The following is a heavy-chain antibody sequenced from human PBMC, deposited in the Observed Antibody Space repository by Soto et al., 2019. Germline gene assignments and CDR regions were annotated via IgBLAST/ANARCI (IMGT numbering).Heavy chain of an antibody. CDR2: ISYDGSSK. CDR1: GFTFSSYA. V-gene: IGHV3-30-3*01. J-gene: IGHJ3*02. CDR3: ARVLESRITIFGVVPSAFDI. D-gene: IGHD3-3*01. Sequence: GGSLRLSCAASGFTFSSYAMHWVRQAPGKGPEWVAVISYDGSSKTYADSVKGQFTISRDNSKNSLFLQMNNLRPEDTAVYYCARVLESRITIFGVVPSAFDIWGQGTMVTVS.